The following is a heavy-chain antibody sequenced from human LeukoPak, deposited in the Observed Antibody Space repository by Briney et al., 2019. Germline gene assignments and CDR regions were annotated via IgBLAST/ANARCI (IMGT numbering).Heavy chain of an antibody. CDR2: IYHSGRT. J-gene: IGHJ4*01. CDR3: ARGGGEDFGEDDVFYY. V-gene: IGHV4-30-2*01. CDR1: GGSISSGGYS. D-gene: IGHD3-10*01. Sequence: SQTLSLTCAVSGGSISSGGYSWSWIRQPPGKGLEWIGYIYHSGRTYYNPSLKSRVTISIDRSKNQFSLRLSSVTGADTAVYYCARGGGEDFGEDDVFYYWGQGTLVTVSS.